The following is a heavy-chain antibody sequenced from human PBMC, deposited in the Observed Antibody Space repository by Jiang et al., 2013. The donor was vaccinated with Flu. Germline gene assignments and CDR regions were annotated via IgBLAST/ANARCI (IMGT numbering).Heavy chain of an antibody. CDR1: GYTFTGYY. Sequence: SGAEVKKPGASVKVSCKASGYTFTGYYMHWVRQAPGHGLEWMGIINPSGGSTSYAQKFQGRVTMTRDTSTSTVYMELSSLRSEDTAVYYCARFRSGYSYGWSSGWSDYWGQGTLVTVSS. CDR3: ARFRSGYSYGWSSGWSDY. CDR2: INPSGGST. D-gene: IGHD5-18*01. J-gene: IGHJ4*02. V-gene: IGHV1-46*03.